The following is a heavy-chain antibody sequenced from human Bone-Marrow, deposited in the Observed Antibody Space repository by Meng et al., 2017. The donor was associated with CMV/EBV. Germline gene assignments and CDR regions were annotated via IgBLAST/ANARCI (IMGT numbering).Heavy chain of an antibody. V-gene: IGHV1-69*05. J-gene: IGHJ6*02. Sequence: SVKVSCKASGGTFSSYAISWVRQAPGQGLEWMGGIIPIFGTANYAQKLQGRVTITTDESTSTAYMELSSLRSEGTAVYYCSRDPHGYGMDVWGQVTTVTVSS. CDR1: GGTFSSYA. CDR2: IIPIFGTA. CDR3: SRDPHGYGMDV.